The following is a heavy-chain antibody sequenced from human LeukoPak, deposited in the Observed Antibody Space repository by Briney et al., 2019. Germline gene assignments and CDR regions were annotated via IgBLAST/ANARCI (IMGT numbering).Heavy chain of an antibody. J-gene: IGHJ3*01. D-gene: IGHD6-13*01. CDR1: GFTFSTHA. CDR3: ARCQIVAAGTGPFDV. Sequence: GGSLRLSCAASGFTFSTHAMTWVRQAPGRGLEWVSAFSATDGSTQYADSVKGRFTISRDSTTNTLFLQMNSLRPEDTALYYCARCQIVAAGTGPFDVWGLGTVVTVSS. CDR2: FSATDGST. V-gene: IGHV3-23*01.